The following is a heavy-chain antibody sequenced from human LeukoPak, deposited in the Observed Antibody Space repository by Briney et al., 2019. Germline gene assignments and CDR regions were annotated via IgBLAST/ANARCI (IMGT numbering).Heavy chain of an antibody. D-gene: IGHD2-2*01. Sequence: SETLSLTCTVSGGSFNSYSWNWIRQPAGEGLEWIGRIYTTGSPNYGPSLKSRVTMSLDTSKNQFSLKLTSVTAADTAVYYCARGFCGSTSCYSFDSWGQGTLVIVSS. CDR1: GGSFNSYS. CDR3: ARGFCGSTSCYSFDS. J-gene: IGHJ4*02. V-gene: IGHV4-4*07. CDR2: IYTTGSP.